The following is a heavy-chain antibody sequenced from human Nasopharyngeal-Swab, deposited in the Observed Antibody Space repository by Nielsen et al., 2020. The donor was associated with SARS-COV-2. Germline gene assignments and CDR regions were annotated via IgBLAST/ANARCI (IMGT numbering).Heavy chain of an antibody. CDR1: GFTVSSNY. J-gene: IGHJ6*02. CDR3: ARDRTDYCTNGVCYPASYYYGMDV. V-gene: IGHV3-66*01. CDR2: IYSGGST. Sequence: GESLKISCAASGFTVSSNYMSWVRQAPGTGLEWVSVIYSGGSTYYADSVKGRFTISRDNSKNTLYLQMNSLRAEDTAVYYCARDRTDYCTNGVCYPASYYYGMDVWDQGTTVTVSS. D-gene: IGHD2-8*01.